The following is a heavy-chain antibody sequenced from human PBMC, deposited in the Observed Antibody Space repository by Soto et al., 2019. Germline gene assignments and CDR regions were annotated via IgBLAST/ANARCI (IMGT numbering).Heavy chain of an antibody. CDR2: ITYSGAT. CDR3: ARSFVGDAISGGFENYDL. D-gene: IGHD3-3*01. J-gene: IGHJ1*01. V-gene: IGHV4-34*01. Sequence: QEQLQQWGAGLLKPSETLSLTCGVFGGPLSGFTWSWIRQTPDKGLQWIGDITYSGATNYNPSLKSRVTISMDTSKKQFSLKMSSVTVADTALYYCARSFVGDAISGGFENYDLWGQGTPVIVSS. CDR1: GGPLSGFT.